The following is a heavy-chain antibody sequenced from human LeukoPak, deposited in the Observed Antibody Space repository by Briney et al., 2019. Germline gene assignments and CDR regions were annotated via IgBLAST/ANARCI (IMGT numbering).Heavy chain of an antibody. J-gene: IGHJ4*02. CDR3: ARGTYDSSGYGLIYFDY. CDR2: IYYSGST. CDR1: GFTFSSYS. Sequence: GSLRLSCAASGFTFSSYSMNWVRQAPGKGLEWIGSIYYSGSTSYNPSLESRVTISVDTSKNQFSLKLSSVTAADTAVYYCARGTYDSSGYGLIYFDYWGQGTLVTVSS. D-gene: IGHD3-22*01. V-gene: IGHV4-39*07.